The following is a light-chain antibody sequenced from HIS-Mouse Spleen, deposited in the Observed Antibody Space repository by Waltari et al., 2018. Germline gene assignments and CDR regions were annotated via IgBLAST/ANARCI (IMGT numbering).Light chain of an antibody. CDR3: RSYAGSYTWV. CDR2: DVS. V-gene: IGLV2-11*01. J-gene: IGLJ3*02. CDR1: SSDVGGYNY. Sequence: QSALTQPRSVSGSPGQSVTISCTGTSSDVGGYNYVPWYQQPPGKAPKLMIYDVSKRPSGVPDRFSGSKSGNTASLTISGLQAEDEADYYCRSYAGSYTWVFGGGTKLTVL.